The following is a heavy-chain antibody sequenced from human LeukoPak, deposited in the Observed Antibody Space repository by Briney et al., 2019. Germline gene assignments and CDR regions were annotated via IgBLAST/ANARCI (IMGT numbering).Heavy chain of an antibody. D-gene: IGHD3-3*01. V-gene: IGHV3-30-3*01. CDR1: RFSFSSYS. J-gene: IGHJ4*02. CDR3: ACNYDFWSGYDY. CDR2: ISYDGSNK. Sequence: GGSLRLSCAASRFSFSSYSLNWVRQAPGKGLDWVAVISYDGSNKYYADSVKGRFTISRDNSKNTLYLQMNSLRAEDTAVYYCACNYDFWSGYDYWGQGALVTVSS.